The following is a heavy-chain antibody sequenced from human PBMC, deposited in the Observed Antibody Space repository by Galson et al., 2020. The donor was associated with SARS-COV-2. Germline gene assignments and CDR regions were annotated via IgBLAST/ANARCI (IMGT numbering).Heavy chain of an antibody. CDR2: ISYDGSNK. CDR3: AKDSVYYDILTGYFSRPENYYYYGMDV. V-gene: IGHV3-30*18. Sequence: TGGSLRLSCAASGFTFSSYGMHWVRQAPGKGLEWVAVISYDGSNKYYADSVKGRFTISRDNSKNTLYLQMNSLRAEDTAVYYCAKDSVYYDILTGYFSRPENYYYYGMDVWGQGTTVTVSS. CDR1: GFTFSSYG. J-gene: IGHJ6*02. D-gene: IGHD3-9*01.